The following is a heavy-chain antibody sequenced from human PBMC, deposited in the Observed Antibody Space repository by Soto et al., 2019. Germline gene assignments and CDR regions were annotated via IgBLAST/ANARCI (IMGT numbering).Heavy chain of an antibody. J-gene: IGHJ4*02. D-gene: IGHD2-15*01. CDR3: VSTSLVVAPATREDY. V-gene: IGHV3-74*01. CDR1: GFTFSSYW. Sequence: GGSLRLSCAASGFTFSSYWMHWVRQAPGKGLVWVSRINSDGSSTSYADSVKGRFTISRDNAKNTLYLQMNSLRAEDTAEYYCVSTSLVVAPATREDYWGQGTQVTVSS. CDR2: INSDGSST.